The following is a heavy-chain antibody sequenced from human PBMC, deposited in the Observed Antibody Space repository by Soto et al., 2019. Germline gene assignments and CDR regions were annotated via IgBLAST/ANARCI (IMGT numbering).Heavy chain of an antibody. J-gene: IGHJ4*02. CDR3: ARAVAVPADFDY. CDR1: GYTFTGYA. CDR2: INAGNGNT. Sequence: QVQLVQSGAEEKKPGASVKVSCKASGYTFTGYAMHWVRQAPGQRLEWMGWINAGNGNTKYSQKFPGRVTITRDTSASTAYMERSSLRSEDTAVYYCARAVAVPADFDYWGQGTLVTVSS. D-gene: IGHD6-19*01. V-gene: IGHV1-3*05.